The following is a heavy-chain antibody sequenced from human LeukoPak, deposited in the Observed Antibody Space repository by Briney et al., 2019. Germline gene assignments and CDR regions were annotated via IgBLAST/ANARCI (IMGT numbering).Heavy chain of an antibody. J-gene: IGHJ5*02. CDR3: ARGGMLKRPYYSSSWYSGWFDP. CDR2: INHSGST. CDR1: GGSFSGYY. V-gene: IGHV4-34*01. D-gene: IGHD6-13*01. Sequence: SETLSLTSAVYGGSFSGYYWSWIRQPPGKGLEWIGEINHSGSTNYNPSLKCRVTISVDTSKTQFSLKLSSVTAADTAVYYCARGGMLKRPYYSSSWYSGWFDPWAREPWSPSPQ.